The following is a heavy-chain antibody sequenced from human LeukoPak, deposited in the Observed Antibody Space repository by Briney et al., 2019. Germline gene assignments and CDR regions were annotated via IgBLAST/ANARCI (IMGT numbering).Heavy chain of an antibody. CDR1: GGSFSGYY. D-gene: IGHD6-13*01. CDR3: ARTYSSSWYDLYFDY. J-gene: IGHJ4*02. V-gene: IGHV4-34*01. Sequence: KPSETLSLTCAVYGGSFSGYYWSWIRQPPGKGLEWIGSIYYSGSTYYNPSLKSRVTISVDTSKNQFSLKLSSVTAADTAVYYCARTYSSSWYDLYFDYWGQGTLVTVSS. CDR2: IYYSGST.